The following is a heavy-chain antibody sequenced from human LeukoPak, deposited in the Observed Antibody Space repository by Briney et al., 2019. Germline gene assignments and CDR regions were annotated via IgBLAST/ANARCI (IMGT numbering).Heavy chain of an antibody. V-gene: IGHV1-2*02. Sequence: ASVKVSCKASGYTFTGYYMHWVRQAPGQGLEWMGWINPNSGGTNYAQKFQGRVTMTRDTSISTAYMELSRLRSDDTAVYYCARATGYYDSSGYYCEAFDIWGQGTMVTVSS. CDR1: GYTFTGYY. CDR2: INPNSGGT. CDR3: ARATGYYDSSGYYCEAFDI. D-gene: IGHD3-22*01. J-gene: IGHJ3*02.